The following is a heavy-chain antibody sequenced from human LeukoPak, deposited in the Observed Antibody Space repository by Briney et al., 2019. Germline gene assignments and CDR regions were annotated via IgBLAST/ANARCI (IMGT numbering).Heavy chain of an antibody. J-gene: IGHJ5*02. V-gene: IGHV4-34*01. D-gene: IGHD3-16*01. CDR2: IYYSGST. Sequence: SETLSLTCAVYGGSFSGYYWSWIRQPPGKGLEWIGSIYYSGSTYYNPSLKSRVTISVDTSKNQFSLKLSSVTAADTAVYYCARVWGSLPRPHKNWFDPWGQGTLVTVSS. CDR3: ARVWGSLPRPHKNWFDP. CDR1: GGSFSGYY.